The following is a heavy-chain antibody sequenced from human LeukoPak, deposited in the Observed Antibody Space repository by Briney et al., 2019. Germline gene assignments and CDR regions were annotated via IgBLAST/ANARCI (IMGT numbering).Heavy chain of an antibody. D-gene: IGHD6-13*01. V-gene: IGHV3-7*01. CDR2: IKQDGSEK. Sequence: GGSLRLSCAASGFTFNSYRMSWVRQAPGKGLEWVSNIKQDGSEKYYVDSVKGRFTISRDNAKNSLYLQMNSLRVEDTAVYDCARDEWGSSSWYQDWGQGTLVTVSS. CDR3: ARDEWGSSSWYQD. J-gene: IGHJ4*02. CDR1: GFTFNSYR.